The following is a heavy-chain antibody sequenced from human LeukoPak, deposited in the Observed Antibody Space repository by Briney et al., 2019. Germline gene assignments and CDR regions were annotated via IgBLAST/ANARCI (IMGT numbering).Heavy chain of an antibody. CDR3: ARDWGGRWLRRYFDY. Sequence: SETLSLTCTVSGYSISSGYYWGWIRQPPGKGLEWIGSIYHSGSTYYNPSLKSRVTISVDTSKNQFSLKLSSVTAADTAVYYCARDWGGRWLRRYFDYWGQGTLVTVSS. V-gene: IGHV4-38-2*02. CDR1: GYSISSGYY. CDR2: IYHSGST. D-gene: IGHD5-12*01. J-gene: IGHJ4*02.